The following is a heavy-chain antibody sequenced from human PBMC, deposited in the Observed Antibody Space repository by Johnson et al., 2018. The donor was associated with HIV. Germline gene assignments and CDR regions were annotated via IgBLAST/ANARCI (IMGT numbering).Heavy chain of an antibody. Sequence: VPLVESGVSVVRPGGSLRLSFSASGFSVNDYGMNWVRQVPGKGLEWVSGINWNGDSIGYVDSVKGRFTISRDNVKRSLYLQMNSLRVEDTALYYCARVRTGDSSGYHDAFDIWGQGTMVTVSS. D-gene: IGHD3-22*01. CDR1: GFSVNDYG. J-gene: IGHJ3*02. CDR2: INWNGDSI. CDR3: ARVRTGDSSGYHDAFDI. V-gene: IGHV3-20*03.